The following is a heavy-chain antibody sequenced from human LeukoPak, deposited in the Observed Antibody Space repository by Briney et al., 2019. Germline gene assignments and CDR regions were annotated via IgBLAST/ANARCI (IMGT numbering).Heavy chain of an antibody. Sequence: TGGSLRLSCAASGFTVSSNYMSWVRQAPGKGLEWVANIKQDGDENYYVDSVMGRFTISRDNAKSTLFLQMNSLRAEDTALYYCARTTSMNYVGDAFHIWGQGTMVTVSS. V-gene: IGHV3-7*01. CDR1: GFTVSSNY. D-gene: IGHD1-7*01. CDR2: IKQDGDEN. CDR3: ARTTSMNYVGDAFHI. J-gene: IGHJ3*02.